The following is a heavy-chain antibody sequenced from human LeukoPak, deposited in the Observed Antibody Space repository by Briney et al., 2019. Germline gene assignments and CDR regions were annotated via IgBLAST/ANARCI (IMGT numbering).Heavy chain of an antibody. CDR3: AKGDEWSDAVRFYFDY. CDR1: GFTFSSYA. V-gene: IGHV3-23*01. Sequence: GGSLRLSRAASGFTFSSYAMNWVRQAPGKGLEWVSAISSSGGTTYYADSVKGRFTISRDNSKNTLYLQMNSLRAEDTAVYYCAKGDEWSDAVRFYFDYWGQGTLVTVSS. J-gene: IGHJ4*02. CDR2: ISSSGGTT. D-gene: IGHD1-26*01.